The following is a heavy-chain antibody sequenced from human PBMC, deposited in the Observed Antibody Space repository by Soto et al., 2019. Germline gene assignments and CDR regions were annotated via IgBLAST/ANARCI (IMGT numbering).Heavy chain of an antibody. D-gene: IGHD3-9*01. J-gene: IGHJ4*02. CDR2: INAGNGNT. CDR3: ARVVDDILTGFDY. CDR1: GYTFTSYA. Sequence: ASVKVSCKASGYTFTSYAMHWVRQAPGQRLEWMGWINAGNGNTKYSQKFQGRVTITRDTSASTAYMELSSLRSEDTAVYYCARVVDDILTGFDYWGQGTLVTVSS. V-gene: IGHV1-3*01.